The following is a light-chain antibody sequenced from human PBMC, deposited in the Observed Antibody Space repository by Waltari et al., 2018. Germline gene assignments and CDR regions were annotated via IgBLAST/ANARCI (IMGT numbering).Light chain of an antibody. J-gene: IGKJ1*01. CDR2: AAS. CDR3: QQSYSTPRT. Sequence: DIQMTQSPSSLSASVGDRVTITCRASQSISSYLNWYQQKPGKAPKLLIYAASSLQSGVPSRFSGSGSGTDFTLTIISLQPEDFATYYCQQSYSTPRTFGQGTEVEIK. V-gene: IGKV1-39*01. CDR1: QSISSY.